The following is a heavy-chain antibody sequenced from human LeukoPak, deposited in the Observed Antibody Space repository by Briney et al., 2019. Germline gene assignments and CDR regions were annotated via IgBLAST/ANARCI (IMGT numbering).Heavy chain of an antibody. D-gene: IGHD5-18*01. CDR2: INDNGDGT. CDR3: AKDPAMVNLGDFDY. CDR1: GFTVSSNY. V-gene: IGHV3-23*01. J-gene: IGHJ4*02. Sequence: GGSLRLSCAASGFTVSSNYMSWVRQAPGKGLKWVSTINDNGDGTYYADSVKGRFTISRDNSKNTLYLQMNSLRAEDTAVYYCAKDPAMVNLGDFDYWGQGTLVTVSS.